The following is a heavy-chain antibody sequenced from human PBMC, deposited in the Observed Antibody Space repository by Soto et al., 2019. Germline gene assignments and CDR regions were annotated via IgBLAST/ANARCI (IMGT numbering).Heavy chain of an antibody. V-gene: IGHV3-23*01. D-gene: IGHD2-15*01. J-gene: IGHJ5*02. CDR2: ISGSGGST. CDR3: ANTRDIVGYRWFDP. Sequence: GGSLRLSCAASGFTFSSYAMSWVRQAPGKGLEWVSAISGSGGSTYYADSVKGRFTISRDNSKNTLYLQMNSLRAEDTAVYYCANTRDIVGYRWFDPWGQGTLVTVSS. CDR1: GFTFSSYA.